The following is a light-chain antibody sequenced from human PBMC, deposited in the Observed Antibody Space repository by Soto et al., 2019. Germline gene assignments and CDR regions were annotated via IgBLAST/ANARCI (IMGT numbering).Light chain of an antibody. V-gene: IGLV2-11*01. CDR2: EVT. Sequence: QSALTQPRSVSGSPGQSVTISCTGGSSDVGGYNYVSWYQHHPGKAPKFMIYEVTKRPSGVPDRFSGSKSGNTASLTISGLQAEDEADYYCRSYAGSYTWVFGAGTQLTVL. J-gene: IGLJ3*02. CDR3: RSYAGSYTWV. CDR1: SSDVGGYNY.